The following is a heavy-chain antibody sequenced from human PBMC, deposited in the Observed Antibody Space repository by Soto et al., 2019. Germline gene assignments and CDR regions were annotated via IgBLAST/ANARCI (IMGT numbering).Heavy chain of an antibody. Sequence: PGGSLRLSCAASGFTFSSYSMSWVRHAPGKGLVWVSRINRDETTKYYADSVKGRFTNSRDNAKNTLYLQMNTLRAEDTAMYYCVRHYYDGSAYRPDYWGQGTLVTVSS. D-gene: IGHD3-22*01. V-gene: IGHV3-74*01. CDR3: VRHYYDGSAYRPDY. J-gene: IGHJ4*02. CDR1: GFTFSSYS. CDR2: INRDETTK.